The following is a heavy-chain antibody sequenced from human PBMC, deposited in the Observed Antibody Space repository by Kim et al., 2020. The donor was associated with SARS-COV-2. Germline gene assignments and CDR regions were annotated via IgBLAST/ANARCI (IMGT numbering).Heavy chain of an antibody. J-gene: IGHJ4*02. CDR1: GYTFTSYA. D-gene: IGHD6-13*01. CDR3: ARGDSSNWYYFDY. Sequence: ASVKVSCKASGYTFTSYAMNWVRQAPGQGLEWMGWINTNTGSPTYTQGFTGRFVFSLDTSVSTAYLQISSPKAEDTAVYYCARGDSSNWYYFDYWGQGTLVTVSS. V-gene: IGHV7-4-1*02. CDR2: INTNTGSP.